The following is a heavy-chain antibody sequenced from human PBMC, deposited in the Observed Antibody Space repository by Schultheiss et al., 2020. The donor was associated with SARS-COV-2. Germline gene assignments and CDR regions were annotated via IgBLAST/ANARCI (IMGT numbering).Heavy chain of an antibody. CDR1: GFTFSSYW. D-gene: IGHD1-7*01. V-gene: IGHV3-23*01. Sequence: GESLKISCAASGFTFSSYWMSWVRQAPGKGLEWVSAISGSGGSTYYADSVKGRFTISRDNSKNTLYLQMNSLRAEDTAVYYCAKDATEYNWNYVPDYWGQGTLVTVSS. J-gene: IGHJ4*02. CDR2: ISGSGGST. CDR3: AKDATEYNWNYVPDY.